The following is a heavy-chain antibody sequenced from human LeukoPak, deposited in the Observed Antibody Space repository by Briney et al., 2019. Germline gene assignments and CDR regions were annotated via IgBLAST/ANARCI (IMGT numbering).Heavy chain of an antibody. V-gene: IGHV3-21*04. CDR1: GFTFSSYS. Sequence: NSGGSLRLSCAASGFTFSSYSMNWVRQAPGKGLEWVSSISSSSSYIYYADSVKGRFTISRDNAKNSLYLQMNSLRAEDTAVYYCAKGQFRMGAPKYYFDYWGQGTLVTVSS. CDR2: ISSSSSYI. J-gene: IGHJ4*02. D-gene: IGHD1-26*01. CDR3: AKGQFRMGAPKYYFDY.